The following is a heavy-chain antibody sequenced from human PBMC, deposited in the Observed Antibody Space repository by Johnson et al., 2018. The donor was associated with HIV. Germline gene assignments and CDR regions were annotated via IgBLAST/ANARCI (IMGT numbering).Heavy chain of an antibody. Sequence: QVQLVESGGGVVQPGRSLRLSCAASGFTFSSYAMHWVRQAPGKGLEWVAVISYDGSNKYYADSVKGRFTISRDNSKNTLYLQMNSLRAEDTAVYYCARVSGLTFGAFDIWGQGTMVTVSS. J-gene: IGHJ3*02. CDR2: ISYDGSNK. CDR1: GFTFSSYA. V-gene: IGHV3-30-3*01. D-gene: IGHD3-22*01. CDR3: ARVSGLTFGAFDI.